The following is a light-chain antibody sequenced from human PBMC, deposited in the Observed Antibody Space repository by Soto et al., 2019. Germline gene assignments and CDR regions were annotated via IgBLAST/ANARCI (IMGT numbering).Light chain of an antibody. CDR2: GAY. CDR1: QSLTNNY. Sequence: EIVLTQSPGTLSLSPGERATLSCRASQSLTNNYLAWYQQNPGQAPRVLMYGAYSRITGIPDRFSGSGSGTDFTLTISRLEPEDFAVYYCQQYVTPPWTFGQGTKGEIK. CDR3: QQYVTPPWT. J-gene: IGKJ1*01. V-gene: IGKV3-20*01.